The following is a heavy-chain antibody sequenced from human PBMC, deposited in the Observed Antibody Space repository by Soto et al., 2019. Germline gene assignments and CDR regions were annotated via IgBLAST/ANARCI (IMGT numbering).Heavy chain of an antibody. J-gene: IGHJ6*02. D-gene: IGHD6-13*01. CDR3: ARPIDAAAGTTYYYSYYGMDV. CDR1: GYSFTSYW. CDR2: IDPSDSYT. V-gene: IGHV5-10-1*01. Sequence: GESLKISCKGSGYSFTSYWISWVRQMPGKGLEWMGRIDPSDSYTNYSPSFQGHVTISADKSISTAYLQWSSLKASDTAMYYCARPIDAAAGTTYYYSYYGMDVWGQGTTVTVSS.